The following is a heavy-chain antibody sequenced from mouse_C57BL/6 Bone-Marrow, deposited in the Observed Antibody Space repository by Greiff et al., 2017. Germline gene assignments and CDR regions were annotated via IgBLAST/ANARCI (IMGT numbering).Heavy chain of an antibody. D-gene: IGHD4-1*01. CDR2: IHPNSGST. V-gene: IGHV1-64*01. CDR3: ARNGNWAWFAY. J-gene: IGHJ3*01. Sequence: QVQLQQSGAELVKPGASVKLSCKASGYTFTSYWMHWVKQRPGQGLEWIGMIHPNSGSTNYNEKFKSKATLTVDKSSSTAYMKLSSLTSEDSAVYYCARNGNWAWFAYWGQGTLVTVSA. CDR1: GYTFTSYW.